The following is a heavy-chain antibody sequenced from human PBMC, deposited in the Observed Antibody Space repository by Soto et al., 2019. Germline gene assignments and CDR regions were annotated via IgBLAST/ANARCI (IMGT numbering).Heavy chain of an antibody. J-gene: IGHJ5*02. Sequence: PGGSLRLSCVASGIRISDYWMSWVRHVPGKGPEWVSRIKNDGSVTSYADSVKGRFSISRDTARNTLYLQMNSLRVEATAVYHWERRDWFDPWSQAILVTVS. V-gene: IGHV3-74*01. CDR3: ERRDWFDP. CDR2: IKNDGSVT. CDR1: GIRISDYW.